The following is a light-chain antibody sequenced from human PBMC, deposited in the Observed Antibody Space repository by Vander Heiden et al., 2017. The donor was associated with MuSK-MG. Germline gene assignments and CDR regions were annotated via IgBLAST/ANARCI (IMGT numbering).Light chain of an antibody. CDR1: NIGSKS. CDR3: QVWDSSSDHYVV. Sequence: SYVLTQPHSVSVAPGKTARITCGGNNIGSKSVHWYQQKPGQAPVLVIYYDSDRPSGIPERFSGSNSGNTATLTISRVEAGDEADYYCQVWDSSSDHYVVFGGGTKLTVL. J-gene: IGLJ2*01. V-gene: IGLV3-21*04. CDR2: YDS.